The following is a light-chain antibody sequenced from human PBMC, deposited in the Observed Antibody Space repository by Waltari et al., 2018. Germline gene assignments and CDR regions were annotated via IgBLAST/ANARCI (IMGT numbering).Light chain of an antibody. CDR3: SSYTSVNTR. CDR1: SRDVDGFNF. CDR2: DVA. J-gene: IGLJ2*01. Sequence: QSALTPPASMSGSPGQSITISCTGTSRDVDGFNFVSWYQPYPGKAPKLIIYDVANRPSGVSHRFSGSRSGNTASLTISGLQAEDEADYYCSSYTSVNTRFGGGTKLTVL. V-gene: IGLV2-14*03.